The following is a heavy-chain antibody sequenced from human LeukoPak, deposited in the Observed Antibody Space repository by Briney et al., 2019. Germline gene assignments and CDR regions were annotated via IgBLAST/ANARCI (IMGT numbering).Heavy chain of an antibody. V-gene: IGHV3-7*01. D-gene: IGHD7-27*01. CDR3: ARDLNWETY. J-gene: IGHJ4*02. CDR1: GFTFSSYW. Sequence: GGSLRLSCVASGFTFSSYWMTWVRQAPGKGLEWVANIKTDGSLIYYVDSVKGRFTISRDNAKNSLYLQMSSLRVEDTAVYYCARDLNWETYWGQGTLVSVSS. CDR2: IKTDGSLI.